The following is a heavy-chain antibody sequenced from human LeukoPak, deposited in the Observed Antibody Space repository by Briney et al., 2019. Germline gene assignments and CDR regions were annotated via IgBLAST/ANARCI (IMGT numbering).Heavy chain of an antibody. CDR1: GXSIGSYF. CDR3: ARSRGSNHYYYNMDV. V-gene: IGHV4-59*01. Sequence: SETLSLTCTISGXSIGSYFWSWIRQPPGKGQEWIGRIYYSGSTDYNPSLKSRVTISVDSSKNQFSLKLSSVTAADTAVYYCARSRGSNHYYYNMDVWGQGTTVTVSS. J-gene: IGHJ6*02. CDR2: IYYSGST.